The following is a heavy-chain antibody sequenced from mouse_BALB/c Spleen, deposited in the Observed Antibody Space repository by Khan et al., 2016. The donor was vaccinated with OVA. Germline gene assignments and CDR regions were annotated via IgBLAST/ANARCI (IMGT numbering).Heavy chain of an antibody. J-gene: IGHJ2*01. V-gene: IGHV3-2*02. Sequence: EVQLQESGPGLVKPSQSLSLTCTVTGYSITSGYAWNWIRQFPGNKLEWMGYISYSGVTSYTPSLKSRISITRDTSKNQFFLQLNSVTNDDTATYYCARGNYYGYYFDYWGQGTTLTVSS. D-gene: IGHD1-1*01. CDR3: ARGNYYGYYFDY. CDR2: ISYSGVT. CDR1: GYSITSGYA.